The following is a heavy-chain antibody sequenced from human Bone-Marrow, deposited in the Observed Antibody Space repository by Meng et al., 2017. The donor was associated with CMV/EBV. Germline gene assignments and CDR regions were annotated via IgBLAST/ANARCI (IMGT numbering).Heavy chain of an antibody. CDR2: ISSSSYI. Sequence: GESLKISCAASGFTFSSYSMNWVRQAPGKGLEWVSSISSSSYIYYADSVKGRFTISRDNAKNSLYLQMNSLRAEDTAVYYCAKDLTGSPNSSGWSTFDYWGQGTLVTVSS. V-gene: IGHV3-21*01. D-gene: IGHD6-19*01. CDR1: GFTFSSYS. CDR3: AKDLTGSPNSSGWSTFDY. J-gene: IGHJ4*02.